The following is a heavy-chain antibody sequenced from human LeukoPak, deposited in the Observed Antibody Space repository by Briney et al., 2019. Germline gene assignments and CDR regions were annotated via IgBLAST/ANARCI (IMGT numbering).Heavy chain of an antibody. V-gene: IGHV3-48*03. CDR1: GFTFSSYE. Sequence: GGSLRLACAASGFTFSSYEMNWVRQAPGKGLEWVSYISSSGSIIYYADFVKGRFTISRDNAKNSLYLQMNSLRAEDTAVYFCARGTGYPDNWFDSWGQGTLVTVSS. CDR2: ISSSGSII. J-gene: IGHJ5*01. D-gene: IGHD3/OR15-3a*01. CDR3: ARGTGYPDNWFDS.